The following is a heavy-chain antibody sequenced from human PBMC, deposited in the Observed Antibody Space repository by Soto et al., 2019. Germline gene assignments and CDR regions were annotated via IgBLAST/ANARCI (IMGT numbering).Heavy chain of an antibody. V-gene: IGHV4-59*01. CDR3: ARGGEPLGYYGLDV. CDR1: GGSISSSY. Sequence: SETLSLTCTVSGGSISSSYWSWIRQPPGKGLEWLAYIYDDGSANYNPSLKSRATISLDMSKNQFSLKLTSVTAADTAVYYCARGGEPLGYYGLDVWGQGTTVTVSS. J-gene: IGHJ6*02. CDR2: IYDDGSA.